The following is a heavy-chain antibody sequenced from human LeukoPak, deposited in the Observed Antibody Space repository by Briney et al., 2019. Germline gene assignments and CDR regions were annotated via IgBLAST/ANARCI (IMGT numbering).Heavy chain of an antibody. J-gene: IGHJ4*02. CDR2: ICHSGST. CDR3: ARDQVTAAGTGGLGY. V-gene: IGHV4-61*01. Sequence: SETLSLTCTVSGGSVRGDRYYWNWIRQPPGKGLGWVGEICHSGSTIYNPSLKSRVTISVDMSKNQFSLKLNSVTAADTAVYFCARDQVTAAGTGGLGYWGQGTLVTVSS. D-gene: IGHD6-13*01. CDR1: GGSVRGDRYY.